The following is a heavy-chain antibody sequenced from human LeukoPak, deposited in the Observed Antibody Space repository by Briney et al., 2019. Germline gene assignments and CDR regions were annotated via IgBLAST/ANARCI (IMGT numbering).Heavy chain of an antibody. CDR2: ISNTGRSI. CDR3: ARDGSGSTYYFDS. V-gene: IGHV3-11*01. Sequence: PGGSLRLSCAVSGFNFNDYYMSWIRQAPGKGLEWLSLISNTGRSIYYADSVKGRFTISRDSATSSVYLQMNSLRADDTAVYYCARDGSGSTYYFDSWGREPWSPSPQ. CDR1: GFNFNDYY. J-gene: IGHJ4*02. D-gene: IGHD1-26*01.